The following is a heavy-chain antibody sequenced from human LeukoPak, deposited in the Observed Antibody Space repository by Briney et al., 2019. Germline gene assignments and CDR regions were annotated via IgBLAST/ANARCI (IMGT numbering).Heavy chain of an antibody. D-gene: IGHD6-19*01. CDR1: GVTVSNNF. J-gene: IGHJ4*02. CDR3: ASWPGGWYGEDS. Sequence: GGSLRLSCAASGVTVSNNFMSWVRQAPGKGLEWVSVIYGGGSTYYADSVKGRFTISRDTSKNTLYLQMNSLRAEDTAVYYCASWPGGWYGEDSWDQGTLVTVSS. CDR2: IYGGGST. V-gene: IGHV3-53*01.